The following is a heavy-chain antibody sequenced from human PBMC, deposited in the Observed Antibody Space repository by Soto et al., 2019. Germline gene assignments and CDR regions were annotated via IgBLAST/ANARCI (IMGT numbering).Heavy chain of an antibody. CDR1: GFTFSSYG. V-gene: IGHV3-30*03. CDR2: ISYDGSNK. J-gene: IGHJ4*02. CDR3: ATDGAYSSSWYSPYYFDY. Sequence: QVQLVESGGGVVQPGRSLRLSCAASGFTFSSYGMHWVRQAPGKGLEWVAVISYDGSNKYYADSVKGRFTISSDNSKNTLYLQMNSLRAEDTAVYYCATDGAYSSSWYSPYYFDYWGQGTLVTVSS. D-gene: IGHD6-13*01.